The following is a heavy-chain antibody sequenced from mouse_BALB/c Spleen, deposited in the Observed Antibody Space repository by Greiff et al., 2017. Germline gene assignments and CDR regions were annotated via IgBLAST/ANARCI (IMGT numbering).Heavy chain of an antibody. CDR3: ARATAVYAMDY. CDR2: ISTYYGNT. Sequence: QVQLKQSGPELVRPGVSVKISCKGSGYTFTDYAMHWVKQSHAKSLEWIGVISTYYGNTNYNQKFKGKATMTVDKSSSTAYMELARLTSEDSAIYYCARATAVYAMDYWGQGTSVTVSS. V-gene: IGHV1-67*01. CDR1: GYTFTDYA. D-gene: IGHD1-2*01. J-gene: IGHJ4*01.